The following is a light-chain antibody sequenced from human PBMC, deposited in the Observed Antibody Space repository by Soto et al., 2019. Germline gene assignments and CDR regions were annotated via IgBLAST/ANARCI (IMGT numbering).Light chain of an antibody. CDR2: DTS. J-gene: IGLJ2*01. V-gene: IGLV7-46*01. CDR3: LLSYSGARVV. CDR1: TGAVTSGHY. Sequence: QAVVTQEPSLTVSPGGTVTLTCGSSTGAVTSGHYPYWFQQKPGQAPRTLIYDTSNKHSWTPARFSGSLLGGKAAPTLSGAQPEDEAEYYCLLSYSGARVVFGGGT.